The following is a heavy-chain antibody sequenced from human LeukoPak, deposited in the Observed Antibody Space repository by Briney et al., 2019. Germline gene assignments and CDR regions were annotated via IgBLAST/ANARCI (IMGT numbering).Heavy chain of an antibody. CDR1: GGSFSGYY. Sequence: SETLSPTCAVYGGSFSGYYWSWIRQPPGKGLEWIGEINHSGSTNYNPSLKSRVTISVDTSKNQFSLKLSSVTAADTAVYYCARGLNVVVTASHAFDIWGQGTMVTVSS. D-gene: IGHD2-21*02. J-gene: IGHJ3*02. CDR2: INHSGST. V-gene: IGHV4-34*01. CDR3: ARGLNVVVTASHAFDI.